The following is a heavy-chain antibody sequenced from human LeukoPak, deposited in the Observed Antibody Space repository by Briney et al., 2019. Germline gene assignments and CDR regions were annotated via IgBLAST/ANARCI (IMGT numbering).Heavy chain of an antibody. D-gene: IGHD6-13*01. J-gene: IGHJ4*02. CDR3: AIAAAGERDDY. CDR2: ISAYNGNT. CDR1: GYTFTSYG. Sequence: GASVKVSCKASGYTFTSYGISWVRQAPGQGLEWMGWISAYNGNTNYAQKLQGRVTMATDTSTSTAYMELRSLRSDDTAVYYCAIAAAGERDDYWGQGTLVTVSS. V-gene: IGHV1-18*01.